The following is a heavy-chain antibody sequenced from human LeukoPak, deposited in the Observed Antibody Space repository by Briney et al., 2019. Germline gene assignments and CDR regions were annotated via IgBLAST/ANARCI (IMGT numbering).Heavy chain of an antibody. CDR2: ISSSGST. CDR1: GDSISSGDYY. Sequence: TSQTLSLTCTVSGDSISSGDYYWSWIRQPAGKGLEWIGRISSSGSTNYNPSLKSRVTISVDTSKNQFSLKLSSVTAAGTAVYFCARGPYSYDSSGAFDIWGQGTMVTVSS. D-gene: IGHD3-22*01. J-gene: IGHJ3*02. CDR3: ARGPYSYDSSGAFDI. V-gene: IGHV4-61*02.